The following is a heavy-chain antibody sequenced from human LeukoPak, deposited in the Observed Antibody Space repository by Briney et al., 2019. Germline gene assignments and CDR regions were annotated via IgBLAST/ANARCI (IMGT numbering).Heavy chain of an antibody. V-gene: IGHV4-39*01. CDR3: VRYSSSSGWFDP. Sequence: PSETLSLTCTVSGGSTSSSGYYWGWIRQPPAKGLEWIGVMYYSGSTSYNASLESRVTISVDTSKNQFSLKLSSVTAADTAVYYCVRYSSSSGWFDPWGQGTLVTVSS. CDR2: MYYSGST. CDR1: GGSTSSSGYY. J-gene: IGHJ5*02. D-gene: IGHD6-6*01.